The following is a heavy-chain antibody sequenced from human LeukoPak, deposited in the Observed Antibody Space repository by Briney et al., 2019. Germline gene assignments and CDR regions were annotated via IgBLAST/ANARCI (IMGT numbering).Heavy chain of an antibody. CDR1: GGSFSGYY. Sequence: PSETLSLTCAVYGGSFSGYYWGWIRQPPGKGLEWIGEINHSGSANYNPSLKSRVTISVDTSKNQFSLKLSSVTAADTAVYYCARLGPRAFDYWGQGTLVTVSS. J-gene: IGHJ4*02. CDR2: INHSGSA. V-gene: IGHV4-34*01. D-gene: IGHD7-27*01. CDR3: ARLGPRAFDY.